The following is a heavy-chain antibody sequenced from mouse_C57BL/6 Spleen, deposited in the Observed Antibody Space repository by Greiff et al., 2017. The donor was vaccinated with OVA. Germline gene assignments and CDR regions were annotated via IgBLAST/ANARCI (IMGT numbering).Heavy chain of an antibody. V-gene: IGHV1-26*01. CDR2: INPNNGGT. Sequence: VQLQQSGPELVKPGASVKISCKASGYTFTDYYMNWVKQSHGKSLEWIGDINPNNGGTSYNQKFKGKATLTVDKSSSTAYMELRSLTSEDSAVYYCARRLYFDVWGTGTTVTVSS. D-gene: IGHD1-2*01. CDR3: ARRLYFDV. CDR1: GYTFTDYY. J-gene: IGHJ1*03.